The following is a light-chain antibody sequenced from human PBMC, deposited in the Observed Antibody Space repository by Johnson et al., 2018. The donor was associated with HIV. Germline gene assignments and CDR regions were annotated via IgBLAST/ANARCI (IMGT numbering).Light chain of an antibody. CDR1: SSNIGKNY. J-gene: IGLJ1*01. CDR3: GTWDSSLTSGGI. Sequence: QSVLTQPPSVSAAPGQRVTISCSGSSSNIGKNYVSWYQQLPGTAPKILIYENNKRPSGIPDRFSGPKSGTSATLGITGLQTGDEADYYCGTWDSSLTSGGIFGTGTKVTVL. V-gene: IGLV1-51*02. CDR2: ENN.